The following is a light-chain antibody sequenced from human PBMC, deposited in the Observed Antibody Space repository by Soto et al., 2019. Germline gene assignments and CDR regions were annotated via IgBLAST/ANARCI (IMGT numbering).Light chain of an antibody. CDR3: QQYGSSGT. CDR2: GAS. J-gene: IGKJ1*01. V-gene: IGKV3-20*01. Sequence: SVWTQSPGTLSLSPGERATLSCRASQSVSNNYLAWYQQKPGQAPRLLIYGASNRATGIPDRFSGSGSGTDFTLTISRLEPEEFAVYYCQQYGSSGTFGQGTKGAIK. CDR1: QSVSNNY.